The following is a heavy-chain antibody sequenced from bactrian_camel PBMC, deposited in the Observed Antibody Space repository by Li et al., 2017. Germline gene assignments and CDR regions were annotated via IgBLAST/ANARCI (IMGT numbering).Heavy chain of an antibody. Sequence: HVQLVESGGGLVQPGGSLRLSCVASGFFFDAYSMSWVRQAPGLGLEWVARITSDGSRTFYSDSVKGRFTISRDNAKNTVYLEMNSLKPEDTARYYCAADPWCTEQYADRRYWGQGTQVTVS. CDR2: ITSDGSRT. J-gene: IGHJ4*01. CDR3: AADPWCTEQYADRRY. D-gene: IGHD1*01. CDR1: GFFFDAYS. V-gene: IGHV3-2*01.